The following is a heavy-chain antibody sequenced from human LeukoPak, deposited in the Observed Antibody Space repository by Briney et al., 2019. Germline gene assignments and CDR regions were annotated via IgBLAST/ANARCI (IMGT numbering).Heavy chain of an antibody. CDR1: GGSFSGYY. J-gene: IGHJ4*02. D-gene: IGHD3-10*01. CDR3: ARKLVLLWFGELKGYYFDY. CDR2: INHSGST. Sequence: SETLSLTCAVYGGSFSGYYWSWLRQPPGKGLEWIGEINHSGSTNYNPSLKSRVTISVDTSKNQFSLKLSSVTAADTDVYYCARKLVLLWFGELKGYYFDYWGQGTLVTVSS. V-gene: IGHV4-34*01.